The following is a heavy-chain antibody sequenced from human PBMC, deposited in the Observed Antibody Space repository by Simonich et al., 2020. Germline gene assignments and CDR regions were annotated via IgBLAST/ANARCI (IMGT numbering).Heavy chain of an antibody. CDR2: INPNRGGT. Sequence: QVQLVQSGAEVKKPGASVKVSCKASGYTFTGYYMHWVRQAPVQGLGWMGRINPNRGGTNHAQKFKGRVTMTRDTSISTAYMELSRLRSDDTAVYYCARDSYSSWYFDLWGRGTLVTVSS. CDR1: GYTFTGYY. J-gene: IGHJ2*01. V-gene: IGHV1-2*02. D-gene: IGHD6-13*01. CDR3: ARDSYSSWYFDL.